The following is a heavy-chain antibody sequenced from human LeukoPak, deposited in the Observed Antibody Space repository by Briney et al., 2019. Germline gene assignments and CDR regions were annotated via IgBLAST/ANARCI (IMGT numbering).Heavy chain of an antibody. CDR2: IWYDGSNK. CDR3: ARDWTSNIAAH. Sequence: GGSLRLSCAASGFTFSSYGMHWVRQAPGKGLEWVAVIWYDGSNKYYADSVKGRFTISRDNSKNTLYLQMNSLRAEDTAVYYCARDWTSNIAAHWGQGTLVTVSS. CDR1: GFTFSSYG. V-gene: IGHV3-33*01. D-gene: IGHD6-6*01. J-gene: IGHJ4*02.